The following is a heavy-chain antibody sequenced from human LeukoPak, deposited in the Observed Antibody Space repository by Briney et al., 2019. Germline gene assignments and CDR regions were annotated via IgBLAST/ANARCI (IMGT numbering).Heavy chain of an antibody. CDR2: IRYHGNEE. J-gene: IGHJ4*02. CDR1: GFTFRTYA. V-gene: IGHV3-30*02. Sequence: PGGSLRLSCAASGFTFRTYAMHWVRRAPGKGLEWVAFIRYHGNEEFYADSVKGRFTISRDNSKNTLYLQMNSLTTEDTAVYFCAKDNDGSGSYYKTGLDYWGQGTQVTVSS. CDR3: AKDNDGSGSYYKTGLDY. D-gene: IGHD3-10*01.